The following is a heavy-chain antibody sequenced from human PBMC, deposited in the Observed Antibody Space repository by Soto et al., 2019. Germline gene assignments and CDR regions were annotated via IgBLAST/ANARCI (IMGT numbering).Heavy chain of an antibody. CDR1: GGTFSSYT. D-gene: IGHD6-19*01. J-gene: IGHJ4*02. Sequence: QVQLVQSGAEVKKPGSSVKVSCKASGGTFSSYTISWVRQAPGQGLEWMGRIIPIRGIANYAQKFQGRVTITADKSTSTAYMELSSLRSEDTAVYYCARDRRSGWYYFDYWGQGTLVTVSS. CDR2: IIPIRGIA. CDR3: ARDRRSGWYYFDY. V-gene: IGHV1-69*08.